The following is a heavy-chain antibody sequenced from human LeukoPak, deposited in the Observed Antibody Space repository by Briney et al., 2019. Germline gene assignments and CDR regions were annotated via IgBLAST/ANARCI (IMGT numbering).Heavy chain of an antibody. CDR2: ISSSSSYI. CDR1: GFTFSSYS. J-gene: IGHJ5*02. CDR3: ARDKVPGGYDSRWFDP. V-gene: IGHV3-21*01. Sequence: GGSLRLSCAASGFTFSSYSMNWVRQAPGKGLEWVSSISSSSSYIYYADSVKGRLTISRDNAKNSLYLQMNSLRAEDTAVYYCARDKVPGGYDSRWFDPWGQGTLVTVSS. D-gene: IGHD5-12*01.